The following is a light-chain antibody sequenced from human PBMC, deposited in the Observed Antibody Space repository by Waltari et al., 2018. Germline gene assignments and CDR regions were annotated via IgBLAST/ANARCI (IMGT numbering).Light chain of an antibody. J-gene: IGKJ3*01. CDR1: QSVTSNY. V-gene: IGKV3-20*01. CDR3: QRYGSSPLVS. Sequence: EIVLTQSPGTLSLSPGERATLSCRASQSVTSNYLAWYQQKPGQPPSLLIYGASTRATGIPDRFSGSGSGTDFNLTISSVEPEDVAVYYCQRYGSSPLVSFGPGTKVDIK. CDR2: GAS.